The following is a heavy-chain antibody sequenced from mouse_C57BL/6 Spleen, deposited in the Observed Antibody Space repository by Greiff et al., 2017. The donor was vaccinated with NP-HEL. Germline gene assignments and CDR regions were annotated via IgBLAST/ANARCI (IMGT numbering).Heavy chain of an antibody. Sequence: EVQLVESGGGLVQPGGSLSLSCAASGFTFTDYYMSWVRQPPGKALEWLGFIRNKANGYTTEYSASVKGRFTISRDNSQSILYLQMNALRAEDSATYYCARFPPHYYGSSYYAMDYWGQGTSVTVSS. V-gene: IGHV7-3*01. D-gene: IGHD1-1*01. J-gene: IGHJ4*01. CDR3: ARFPPHYYGSSYYAMDY. CDR2: IRNKANGYTT. CDR1: GFTFTDYY.